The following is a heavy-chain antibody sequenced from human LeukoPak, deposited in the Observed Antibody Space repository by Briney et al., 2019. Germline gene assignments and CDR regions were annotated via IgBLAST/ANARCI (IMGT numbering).Heavy chain of an antibody. CDR2: ISAYNGNT. CDR3: ARDRIVGATRALGAFDI. V-gene: IGHV1-18*01. D-gene: IGHD1-26*01. Sequence: ASVKVSCKASGYTFTSYGISWVRQAPGQGLEWMGWISAYNGNTNYAQKLQGRVTMTTDTSTSTAYMELRSLRSDDTAVYYCARDRIVGATRALGAFDIWGQRTMVTVSS. CDR1: GYTFTSYG. J-gene: IGHJ3*02.